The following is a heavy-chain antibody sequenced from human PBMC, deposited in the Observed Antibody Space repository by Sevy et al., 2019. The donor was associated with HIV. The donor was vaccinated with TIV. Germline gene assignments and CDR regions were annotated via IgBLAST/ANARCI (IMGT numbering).Heavy chain of an antibody. J-gene: IGHJ4*02. CDR2: INYNGHI. D-gene: IGHD1-26*01. Sequence: SETLSLTCTVSGGSITSLYWNWIRQPPGKGLEWIANINYNGHINYNPSLKSRVTFSLDTYKNQFSLRLSSVTAADTAMYYCAGENAWGRGYSWGQGTLVTVSS. V-gene: IGHV4-59*08. CDR3: AGENAWGRGYS. CDR1: GGSITSLY.